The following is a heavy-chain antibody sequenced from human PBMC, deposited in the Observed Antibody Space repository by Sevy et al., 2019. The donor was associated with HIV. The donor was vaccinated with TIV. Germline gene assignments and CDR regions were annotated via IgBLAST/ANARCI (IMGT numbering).Heavy chain of an antibody. CDR3: AKDVVGGYYDSSGYSDH. V-gene: IGHV3-23*01. CDR1: GFTFTEFV. CDR2: INSGGGST. J-gene: IGHJ4*02. Sequence: GGSLRLSCAASGFTFTEFVMSWVRQAPGKGLEWVSTINSGGGSTYYADSVKGRFPISRENSQNTLDLQMNSPRAEDTAVYYCAKDVVGGYYDSSGYSDHWGQGTLVTVSS. D-gene: IGHD3-22*01.